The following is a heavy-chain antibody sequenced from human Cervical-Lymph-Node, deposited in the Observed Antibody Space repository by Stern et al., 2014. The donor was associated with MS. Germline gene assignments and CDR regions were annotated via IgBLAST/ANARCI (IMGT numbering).Heavy chain of an antibody. D-gene: IGHD1-26*01. J-gene: IGHJ4*02. Sequence: MQLVESGAEVKKPGASVKVSCKASGYTFTSYDISWVRQAPGQGLEWMGWISAYNGNTNYAQKLQGRVTMTTDTSTSTAYMELRSLRSDDTAVYYCARDLKGWELVGADPGGYWGQGTLVTVSS. CDR3: ARDLKGWELVGADPGGY. CDR2: ISAYNGNT. CDR1: GYTFTSYD. V-gene: IGHV1-18*01.